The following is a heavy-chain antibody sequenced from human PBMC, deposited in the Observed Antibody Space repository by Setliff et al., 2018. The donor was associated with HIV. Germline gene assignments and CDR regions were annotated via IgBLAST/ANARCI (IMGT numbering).Heavy chain of an antibody. D-gene: IGHD2-8*01. CDR2: IYDSGKT. Sequence: PSETLSLTCSVSGASISSSSYHWSWIRQHPGKGLEWIGYIYDSGKTYYNPALKSRVSISVDTSKNQFSLDLRSVTAADTAVYYCARGTRTSLNWFDPWGQGTLVTVSS. J-gene: IGHJ5*02. V-gene: IGHV4-31*02. CDR1: GASISSSSYH. CDR3: ARGTRTSLNWFDP.